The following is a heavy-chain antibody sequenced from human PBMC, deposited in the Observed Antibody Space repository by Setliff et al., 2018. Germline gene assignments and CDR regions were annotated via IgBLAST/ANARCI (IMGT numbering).Heavy chain of an antibody. CDR3: ARSRTTAVKGGVFAV. J-gene: IGHJ2*01. CDR1: GASISSDAYY. V-gene: IGHV4-31*03. Sequence: SETLSLTCIVSGASISSDAYYWSWIRQHPGKGLEWIGYIYYSGSTYYNPSLQSRLTISLDLSKNQFPLELTSVAAADTAVYYCARSRTTAVKGGVFAVWGRGTLVTVSS. CDR2: IYYSGST. D-gene: IGHD1-7*01.